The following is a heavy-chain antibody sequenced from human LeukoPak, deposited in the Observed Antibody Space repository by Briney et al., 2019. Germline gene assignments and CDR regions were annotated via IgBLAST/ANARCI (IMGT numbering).Heavy chain of an antibody. CDR2: IYYSGST. CDR3: ARDRSGILVVAAPWVPLYYYGMDV. Sequence: SETLSLTCTVSGGSISSSSYYWGWIRQPPGKGLEWIGSIYYSGSTYYNPSLKSRVTISVDTSKNQFSLKLSSVTAAVTAVYYCARDRSGILVVAAPWVPLYYYGMDVWGQGTTVTVSS. CDR1: GGSISSSSYY. V-gene: IGHV4-39*07. J-gene: IGHJ6*02. D-gene: IGHD2-15*01.